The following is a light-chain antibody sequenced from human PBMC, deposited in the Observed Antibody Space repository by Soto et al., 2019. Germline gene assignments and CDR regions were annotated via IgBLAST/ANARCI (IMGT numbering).Light chain of an antibody. CDR3: QQYGSSLIT. V-gene: IGKV3-20*01. J-gene: IGKJ5*01. Sequence: EIVLTQSPGTLSLSPGERATLSCRASQSASSSYLAWYQQKPGQAPRLLIYGASSRATGIPDRFSGSGSGTDFTLTISRLEPEDFAVYYCQQYGSSLITFGQGTRLEIK. CDR2: GAS. CDR1: QSASSSY.